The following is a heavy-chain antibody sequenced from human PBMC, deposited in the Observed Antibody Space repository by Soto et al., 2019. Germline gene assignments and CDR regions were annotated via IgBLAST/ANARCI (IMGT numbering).Heavy chain of an antibody. CDR3: AKGGRQWLVTSDFNY. CDR2: VSHDGRNT. J-gene: IGHJ4*02. Sequence: VQLVESGGGVVQPGRSPRLSCAASGFTFSDYAMHWVRQAPGKGLEWVAVVSHDGRNTHYADSVKGRFTISRDSPKNTVSLEMTSLRAEDTAVYYCAKGGRQWLVTSDFNYWGQGALVTVSS. D-gene: IGHD6-19*01. CDR1: GFTFSDYA. V-gene: IGHV3-30*18.